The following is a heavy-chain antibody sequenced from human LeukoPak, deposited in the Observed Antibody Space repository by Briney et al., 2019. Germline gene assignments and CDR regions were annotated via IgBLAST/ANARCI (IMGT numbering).Heavy chain of an antibody. V-gene: IGHV1-2*02. CDR3: ARATYSQSYYYYYMDV. CDR2: INPNSGGT. Sequence: ASVKVSCKASGYTFTGYYMHWVRQAPGQGLEWMGWINPNSGGTNYAQKLQGRVTMTTDTSTSTAYMELRSLRSDDTAVYYCARATYSQSYYYYYMDVWGKGTTVTVSS. J-gene: IGHJ6*03. D-gene: IGHD2-21*01. CDR1: GYTFTGYY.